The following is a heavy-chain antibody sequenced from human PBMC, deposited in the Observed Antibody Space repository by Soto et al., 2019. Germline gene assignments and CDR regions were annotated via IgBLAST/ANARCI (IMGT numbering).Heavy chain of an antibody. J-gene: IGHJ5*02. D-gene: IGHD3-16*01. CDR3: AREGSGEAMRSFECKSRCGNWFDP. CDR2: IWYDGSNK. Sequence: GGSLRLSCAASGFTFSSYGMHWVRQAPGKGLEWVAVIWYDGSNKYYADSVKGRFTISRDNSKNTLYLQMNSLRAEDTAVYYCAREGSGEAMRSFECKSRCGNWFDPWGQGTLVTVSS. CDR1: GFTFSSYG. V-gene: IGHV3-33*01.